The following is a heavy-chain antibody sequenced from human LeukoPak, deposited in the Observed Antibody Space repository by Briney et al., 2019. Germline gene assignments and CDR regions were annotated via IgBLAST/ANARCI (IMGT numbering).Heavy chain of an antibody. CDR3: AKDGHHTMIVPEYFQH. D-gene: IGHD3-22*01. V-gene: IGHV3-7*01. CDR1: GFTFSNYW. Sequence: GGSLRLSCTASGFTFSNYWMSWVRQAPGKGLEWVANIKQDGSEKYYVDSVKGRFTISRDNAKNSLYLQMNSLTAEDTAVYYCAKDGHHTMIVPEYFQHWGQGTLVTVSS. CDR2: IKQDGSEK. J-gene: IGHJ1*01.